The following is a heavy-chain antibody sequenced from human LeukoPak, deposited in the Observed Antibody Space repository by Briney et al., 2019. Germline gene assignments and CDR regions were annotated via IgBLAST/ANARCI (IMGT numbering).Heavy chain of an antibody. CDR3: ARVSSFGDYQYTIDY. J-gene: IGHJ4*02. CDR1: GIAVIGNY. CDR2: ISINTDT. Sequence: GGSLRLSCAASGIAVIGNYMSWVRQPPGKGLEWVSFISINTDTFYADSVRGRFTISRDSSKNTLFLQMNSLRGEDTAVYYCARVSSFGDYQYTIDYWGQGTLVTVSS. D-gene: IGHD4-17*01. V-gene: IGHV3-53*01.